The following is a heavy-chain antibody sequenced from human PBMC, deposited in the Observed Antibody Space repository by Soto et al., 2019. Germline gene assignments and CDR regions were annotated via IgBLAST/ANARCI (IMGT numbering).Heavy chain of an antibody. J-gene: IGHJ6*02. CDR1: GGSISSYY. Sequence: SETLSLTCTVSGGSISSYYWSWIRQPAGKGLEWIGCIYTSGSPNYNPSLKSRVTMSVDTAKNQFSLKLSSVTAADTAVYYCARDPHYDSSGYGMDVWGQGTTVTVSS. D-gene: IGHD3-22*01. V-gene: IGHV4-4*07. CDR3: ARDPHYDSSGYGMDV. CDR2: IYTSGSP.